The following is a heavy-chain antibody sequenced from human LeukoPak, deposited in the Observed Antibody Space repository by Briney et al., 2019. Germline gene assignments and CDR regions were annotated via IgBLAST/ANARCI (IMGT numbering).Heavy chain of an antibody. Sequence: GGSLRLSCAASGFTFSSYWMSWVRQAPGKGLEWVANIKQDGSEKYYVDSVKGRFTISRDNAKNSLYLQMNSLRAEDTAVYYCARSIQLWFVPFEDFDYWGQGTLVTVSS. CDR2: IKQDGSEK. D-gene: IGHD5-18*01. J-gene: IGHJ4*02. CDR3: ARSIQLWFVPFEDFDY. CDR1: GFTFSSYW. V-gene: IGHV3-7*01.